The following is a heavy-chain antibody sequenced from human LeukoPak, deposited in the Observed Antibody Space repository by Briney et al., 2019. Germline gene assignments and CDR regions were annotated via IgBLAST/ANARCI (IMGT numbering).Heavy chain of an antibody. CDR1: IDSFSNYH. CDR2: VNESGGT. V-gene: IGHV4-34*01. CDR3: ARFRVAGTRYFDY. J-gene: IGHJ4*02. Sequence: PSETLSLTCAVYIDSFSNYHWNWIRQTPAKGMEWIGEVNESGGTNISPSLRSRVILSVDTSKNQFSLKLISVTVADTAMYYCARFRVAGTRYFDYWGQGTLVTVSS. D-gene: IGHD6-19*01.